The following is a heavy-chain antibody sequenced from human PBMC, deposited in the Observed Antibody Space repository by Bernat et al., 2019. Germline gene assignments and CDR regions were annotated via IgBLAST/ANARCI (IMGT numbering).Heavy chain of an antibody. J-gene: IGHJ5*02. V-gene: IGHV4-34*01. CDR3: ARGQYSSGWYSGVALGPSNWFDP. CDR1: GGSFSGYY. CDR2: INHSGST. D-gene: IGHD6-19*01. Sequence: QVQLQQWGAGLLKPSETLSLTCAVYGGSFSGYYWSWIRQPPGKGLEWIGEINHSGSTNYNPSLKSRVTISVDTSKNQFSLKLSSVTAADTAVYYCARGQYSSGWYSGVALGPSNWFDPWGQGTLVTVSS.